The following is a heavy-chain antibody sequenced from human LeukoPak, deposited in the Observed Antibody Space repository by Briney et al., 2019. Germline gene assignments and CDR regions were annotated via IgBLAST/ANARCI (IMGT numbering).Heavy chain of an antibody. CDR3: ARGSSEITIFGVVQFDY. CDR2: IIPIFGTA. J-gene: IGHJ4*02. CDR1: GGTFSSYA. V-gene: IGHV1-69*05. Sequence: ASVKVSCKASGGTFSSYAISWARQAPGQGLEWMGGIIPIFGTANYAQKFQGRVTITTDESTSTAYMELSSLRSEDTAVYYCARGSSEITIFGVVQFDYWGQGTLVTVSS. D-gene: IGHD3-3*01.